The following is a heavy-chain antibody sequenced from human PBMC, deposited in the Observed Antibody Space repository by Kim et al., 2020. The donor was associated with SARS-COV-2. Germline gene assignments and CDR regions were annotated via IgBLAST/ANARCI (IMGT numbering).Heavy chain of an antibody. CDR3: ARSEWRSWFDP. V-gene: IGHV1-3*01. CDR2: T. Sequence: TKNSQKFQGRVTITRDTSASTAYMELSSLRSEDTAVYYCARSEWRSWFDPWGQGTLVTVSS. J-gene: IGHJ5*02. D-gene: IGHD2-8*01.